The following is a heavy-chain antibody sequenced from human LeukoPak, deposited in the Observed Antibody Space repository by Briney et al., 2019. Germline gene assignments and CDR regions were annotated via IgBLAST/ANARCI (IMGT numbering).Heavy chain of an antibody. CDR1: GGTFSSYA. J-gene: IGHJ4*02. CDR3: ARDISYYYGSGSNFDY. D-gene: IGHD3-10*01. Sequence: EASVKVSCKASGGTFSSYAISWVRQAPGQGLEWMGRIIPILGIANYAQKFQGRVTITADKSTSTAYMELSSLRSEDTAVYYCARDISYYYGSGSNFDYWGQGTLVTVSS. V-gene: IGHV1-69*04. CDR2: IIPILGIA.